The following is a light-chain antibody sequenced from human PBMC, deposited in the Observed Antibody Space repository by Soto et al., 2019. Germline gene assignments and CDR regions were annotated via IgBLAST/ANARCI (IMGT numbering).Light chain of an antibody. Sequence: EIVMTQSPATLSVSPGERATLSCRASQSVSSNLAWYQHKPGQAPRLLIYGASTRATGIPARFSGSGSGKEFTLTISSLQSEDFAVYDCQQYNNWPPWTFGQGTKVEIK. J-gene: IGKJ1*01. CDR3: QQYNNWPPWT. CDR1: QSVSSN. V-gene: IGKV3-15*01. CDR2: GAS.